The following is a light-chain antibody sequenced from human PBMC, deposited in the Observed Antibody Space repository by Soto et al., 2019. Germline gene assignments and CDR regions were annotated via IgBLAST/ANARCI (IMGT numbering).Light chain of an antibody. Sequence: EIVLKQSPATLSLSPGETATLSCRASPGVDRYLAWYQQKVGQSPRLIIYDTSHRATGVPPSFSGSGYGPYFTLTITSLQPEDYALYFCQHRRDSPQGFGPGTRVEIK. CDR2: DTS. J-gene: IGKJ3*01. CDR3: QHRRDSPQG. V-gene: IGKV3-11*01. CDR1: PGVDRY.